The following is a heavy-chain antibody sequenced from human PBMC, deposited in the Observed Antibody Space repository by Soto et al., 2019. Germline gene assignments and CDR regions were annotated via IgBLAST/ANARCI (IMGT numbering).Heavy chain of an antibody. J-gene: IGHJ6*03. CDR2: IYYSGST. D-gene: IGHD2-2*01. V-gene: IGHV4-39*07. CDR1: GDSISSSSYY. Sequence: SETLSLTCTVSGDSISSSSYYWGWIRQPPGKGLEWIGSIYYSGSTYYNPSLKSRVTISVDTSKNQFSLKLSSVTAADTAVYYCARARIVVVPADYYYYMDVWGKGTTVTVSS. CDR3: ARARIVVVPADYYYYMDV.